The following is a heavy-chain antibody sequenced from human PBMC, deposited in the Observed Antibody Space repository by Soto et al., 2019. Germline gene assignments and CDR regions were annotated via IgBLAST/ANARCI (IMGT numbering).Heavy chain of an antibody. CDR2: INHSGST. J-gene: IGHJ5*02. CDR1: GGSFSGYY. V-gene: IGHV4-34*01. D-gene: IGHD6-13*01. Sequence: QVQLQQWGAGLLKPSETLSLTCAVYGGSFSGYYWSWIRQPPGKGLEWIGEINHSGSTNYNPSLKSRVTISVDTSKNQFSLKLSSVTAADTAVYYCARGIRYSSSPFDPWGQGTLVTVSS. CDR3: ARGIRYSSSPFDP.